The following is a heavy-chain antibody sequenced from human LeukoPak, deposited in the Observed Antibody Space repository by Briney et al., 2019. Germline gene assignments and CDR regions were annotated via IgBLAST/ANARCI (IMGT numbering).Heavy chain of an antibody. J-gene: IGHJ4*02. Sequence: PWGSLRLSCAGSGFTFGSYSMNWVRHAPGKGLEWVSYIGHTGSITDYADSVKGRFTVSRDNAKNSLYLQMNSLRAEDTAVYYCARGPGTTPGGYWGQGTLVTVSS. D-gene: IGHD4-17*01. CDR3: ARGPGTTPGGY. CDR1: GFTFGSYS. CDR2: IGHTGSIT. V-gene: IGHV3-48*04.